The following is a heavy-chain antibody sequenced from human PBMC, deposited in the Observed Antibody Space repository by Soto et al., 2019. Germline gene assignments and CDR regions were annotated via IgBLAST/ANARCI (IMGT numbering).Heavy chain of an antibody. D-gene: IGHD3-16*01. CDR3: AKDHVNRLRYFQH. CDR1: GFTFSSYA. V-gene: IGHV3-23*01. CDR2: ISGSGGST. J-gene: IGHJ1*01. Sequence: EVQLLESGGGLVQPGGSLRLSCAASGFTFSSYAMSWVRQAPGKGLEWVAVISGSGGSTYYADSVKGRFTISRDNSKNMLYLQMNSLRAEDTAVYYCAKDHVNRLRYFQHWGQGTLVTVSS.